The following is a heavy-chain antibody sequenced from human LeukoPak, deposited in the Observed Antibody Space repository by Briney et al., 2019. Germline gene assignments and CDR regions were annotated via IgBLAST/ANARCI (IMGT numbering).Heavy chain of an antibody. D-gene: IGHD6-13*01. J-gene: IGHJ3*02. V-gene: IGHV3-7*01. CDR3: ARDRQQLVHGAFDI. CDR1: GFTFSSYW. Sequence: GGSLRLSCAASGFTFSSYWMSWVRQAPGKGLEWVANIKQDGSEKYYVDSVEGRFTISRDNAKNSLYLQMNSLRAEDTAVYYCARDRQQLVHGAFDIWGQGTMVTVSS. CDR2: IKQDGSEK.